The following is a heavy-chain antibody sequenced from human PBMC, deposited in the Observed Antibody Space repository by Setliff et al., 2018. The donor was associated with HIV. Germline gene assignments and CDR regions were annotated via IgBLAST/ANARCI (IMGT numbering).Heavy chain of an antibody. CDR2: INHSGRT. J-gene: IGHJ6*03. CDR1: GFSISSRYY. V-gene: IGHV4-38-2*01. CDR3: ARVSITYWYSIPTFYYYYMDV. Sequence: PSESLSLTCDVSGFSISSRYYWGWIRQSPGKGLEWIGEINHSGRTNYNPSLKSRVTISVDTSKNQFSLKLRSVTAADTAMYYCARVSITYWYSIPTFYYYYMDVWGKGTKVTVSS. D-gene: IGHD2-15*01.